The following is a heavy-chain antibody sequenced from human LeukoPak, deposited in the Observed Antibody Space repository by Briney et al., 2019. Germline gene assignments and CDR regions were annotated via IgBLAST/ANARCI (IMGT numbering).Heavy chain of an antibody. CDR1: GGSISTSAYY. CDR2: IYYSGST. CDR3: ARHAGTLWCVAESLCYAFDI. V-gene: IGHV4-39*01. J-gene: IGHJ3*02. D-gene: IGHD4/OR15-4a*01. Sequence: PSETLSLTCIVSGGSISTSAYYWGWIRQPPGEGLQWIGSIYYSGSTYYNPSLKSRVTISVDTSKNQFSLKLSSVTAADTAVYYCARHAGTLWCVAESLCYAFDIWGQGTMVTVSS.